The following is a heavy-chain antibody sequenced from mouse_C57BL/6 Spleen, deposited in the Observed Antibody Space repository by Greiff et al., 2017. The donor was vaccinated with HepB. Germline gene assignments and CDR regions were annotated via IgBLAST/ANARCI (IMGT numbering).Heavy chain of an antibody. CDR1: GFTFSSYA. D-gene: IGHD2-3*01. V-gene: IGHV5-4*03. CDR3: ARGDGFFDY. J-gene: IGHJ2*01. Sequence: EVKVEESGGGLVKPGGSLKLSCAASGFTFSSYAMSWVRQTPEKRLEWVATISDGGSYTYYPDNVKGRFTISRDNAKNNLYLQMSHLKSEDTAMYYCARGDGFFDYWGQGTTLTVSS. CDR2: ISDGGSYT.